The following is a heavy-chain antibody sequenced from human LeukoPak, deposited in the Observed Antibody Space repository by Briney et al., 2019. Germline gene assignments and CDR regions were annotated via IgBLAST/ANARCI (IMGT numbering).Heavy chain of an antibody. V-gene: IGHV3-7*01. Sequence: GGSLRLSCAASGFTFTDFWMNWVRQAPGKGLEWVASIKQDGSEIYYVDSMKGRITISRDNAKNSLSLQMNSLRVEDTAVYYCATICSTSCYGYYMDVWGKGTTVTVSS. CDR2: IKQDGSEI. CDR3: ATICSTSCYGYYMDV. CDR1: GFTFTDFW. J-gene: IGHJ6*03. D-gene: IGHD2-2*01.